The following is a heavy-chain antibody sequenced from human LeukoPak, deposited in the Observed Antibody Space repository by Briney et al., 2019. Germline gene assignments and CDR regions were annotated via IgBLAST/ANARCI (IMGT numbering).Heavy chain of an antibody. CDR3: AKDIGYYDSSGYPEYFQH. Sequence: TGGSLRLSCAASGFTFDDYAMHWVRQAPGKGLEWVSGISWNSGSIGYADSVKGRFTISRDNAKNSLYLQMNSLRAEDTALYYCAKDIGYYDSSGYPEYFQHWGQGTPVTVSS. D-gene: IGHD3-22*01. CDR1: GFTFDDYA. V-gene: IGHV3-9*01. CDR2: ISWNSGSI. J-gene: IGHJ1*01.